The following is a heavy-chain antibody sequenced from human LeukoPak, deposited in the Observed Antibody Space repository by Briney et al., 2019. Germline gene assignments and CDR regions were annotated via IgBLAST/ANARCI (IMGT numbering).Heavy chain of an antibody. J-gene: IGHJ3*02. V-gene: IGHV1-2*02. D-gene: IGHD6-13*01. CDR3: ARDLYSSRTNDAFVI. CDR2: INPNSGGT. Sequence: ASVKVSCKASGYTFTSYGISWVRQAPGQGLEWMGWINPNSGGTNYAQKFQGRVTMTRDTSISTAYMELSRLRSDDTAVYYCARDLYSSRTNDAFVIWGQGTMVTVSS. CDR1: GYTFTSYG.